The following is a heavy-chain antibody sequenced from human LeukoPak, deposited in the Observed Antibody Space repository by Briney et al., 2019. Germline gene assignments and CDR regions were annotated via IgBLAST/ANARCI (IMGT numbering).Heavy chain of an antibody. Sequence: SETLSLTCTVSGGSISSSSYYWGWIRQPPGKGLEWIGSIYYSGSTYYNPSLKSRVTISVDTSKNQFSLKLSSVTAADTAVYYCARLDRRGYSYGHDYWGQGTPVTVSS. J-gene: IGHJ4*02. V-gene: IGHV4-39*01. CDR2: IYYSGST. D-gene: IGHD5-18*01. CDR1: GGSISSSSYY. CDR3: ARLDRRGYSYGHDY.